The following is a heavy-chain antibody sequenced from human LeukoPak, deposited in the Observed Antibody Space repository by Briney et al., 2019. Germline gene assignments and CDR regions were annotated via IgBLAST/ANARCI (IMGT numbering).Heavy chain of an antibody. J-gene: IGHJ4*02. CDR1: GFIFSSYS. CDR2: ISSSSRTI. CDR3: ARTFFWSGYYVFDY. D-gene: IGHD3-3*01. V-gene: IGHV3-48*01. Sequence: PGGSLRLSCAASGFIFSSYSMNCVRQAPGKGVEWGSYISSSSRTIYYAESVKGRFTISRDNAKNSLYLKMNSLRAEDTAVYYCARTFFWSGYYVFDYWGQGTLVTVSS.